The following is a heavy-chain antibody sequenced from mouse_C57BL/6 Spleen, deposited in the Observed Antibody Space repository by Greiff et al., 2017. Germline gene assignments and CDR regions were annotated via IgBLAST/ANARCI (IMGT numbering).Heavy chain of an antibody. V-gene: IGHV5-4*01. D-gene: IGHD1-1*01. J-gene: IGHJ2*01. CDR2: ISDGGSYT. CDR3: ARDRGTTVVAYCDY. Sequence: EVKLVESGGGLVKPGGSLKLSCAASGFAFSSYAMSWVRQTPEKRLEWVATISDGGSYTYYPDNVKGRFTISRDNAKNNLYLQMSHLKSEDTAMYYCARDRGTTVVAYCDYWGQGTTLTVSS. CDR1: GFAFSSYA.